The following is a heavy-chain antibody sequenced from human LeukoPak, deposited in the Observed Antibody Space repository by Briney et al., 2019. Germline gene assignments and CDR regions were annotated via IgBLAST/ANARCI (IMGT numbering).Heavy chain of an antibody. Sequence: GGSLRLSCAASGFTVSSNYMNWVRQAPGKGLVWVSIIYSSGSTYYADSVKGRFTLSRDNSKNTLYLQMNTLRVEDTAVYYCARRYSSGWWIDYWGQGTLVTVSS. V-gene: IGHV3-53*01. CDR3: ARRYSSGWWIDY. J-gene: IGHJ4*02. CDR1: GFTVSSNY. CDR2: IYSSGST. D-gene: IGHD6-19*01.